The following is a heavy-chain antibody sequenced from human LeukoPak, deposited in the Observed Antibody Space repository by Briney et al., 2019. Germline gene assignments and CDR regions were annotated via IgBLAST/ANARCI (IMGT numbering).Heavy chain of an antibody. V-gene: IGHV4-39*01. J-gene: IGHJ6*03. CDR1: GGSISSSSYY. D-gene: IGHD1-14*01. CDR3: ARQSWSGYSYYYYYMDV. Sequence: SETLSLTCTVSGGSISSSSYYWGWLRQPPGKGLEWIGSIYYSGSTYYNPSLKSRVTISVDTSKNQFSLKLNSVTAADTAVYYCARQSWSGYSYYYYYMDVWGKGTTVTVSS. CDR2: IYYSGST.